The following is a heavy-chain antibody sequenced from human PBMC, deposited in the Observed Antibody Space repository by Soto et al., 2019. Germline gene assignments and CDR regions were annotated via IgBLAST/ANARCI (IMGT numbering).Heavy chain of an antibody. V-gene: IGHV3-30*18. D-gene: IGHD6-6*01. CDR3: AKDYEEGSSDYYGMDV. Sequence: QVQLVESGGGVVQPGRSLRLSCAASGFTFSSYGMHWVRQAPGKGLEWVAVISYDGSNKYYADSVKGRFTISRDNSKNTLYMEMNSLRAEGTAVYYCAKDYEEGSSDYYGMDVWGQGTTVTVSS. J-gene: IGHJ6*02. CDR1: GFTFSSYG. CDR2: ISYDGSNK.